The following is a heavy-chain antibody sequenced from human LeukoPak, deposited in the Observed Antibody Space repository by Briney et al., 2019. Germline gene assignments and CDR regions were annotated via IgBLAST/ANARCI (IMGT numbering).Heavy chain of an antibody. Sequence: PGGSLRLSCAASGFTFSSYWMHWVRQAPGKGLVWVSRINSDGSSTSYADSVKGRFTISRDNAKNTLYLQMNSLRAEDTAVYYCAKDGSPVLRYFDWLPGYYYYYMDVWGKGTTVTISS. V-gene: IGHV3-74*01. CDR1: GFTFSSYW. J-gene: IGHJ6*03. CDR3: AKDGSPVLRYFDWLPGYYYYYMDV. CDR2: INSDGSST. D-gene: IGHD3-9*01.